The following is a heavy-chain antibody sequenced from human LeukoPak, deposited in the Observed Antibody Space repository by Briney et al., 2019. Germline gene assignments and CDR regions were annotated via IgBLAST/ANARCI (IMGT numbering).Heavy chain of an antibody. J-gene: IGHJ4*02. CDR3: ARQQQQLNTPFDY. CDR2: IYPGDSDT. Sequence: GESLKISCKGSGYSFTSYWIGWVRQMPGKGLEWMGIIYPGDSDTRYSPSFQGQVTISADRSISTAYLQWSSLKASDTAMYYCARQQQQLNTPFDYWGQGTLVTVSS. CDR1: GYSFTSYW. V-gene: IGHV5-51*01. D-gene: IGHD6-13*01.